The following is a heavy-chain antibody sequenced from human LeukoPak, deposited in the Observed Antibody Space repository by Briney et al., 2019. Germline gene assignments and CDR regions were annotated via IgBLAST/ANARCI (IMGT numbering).Heavy chain of an antibody. D-gene: IGHD2-2*02. CDR1: GYTFRSHG. CDR2: ISCYDGTT. CDR3: ARDSSPLPAAILGGWFDP. Sequence: GASVKVSCEASGYTFRSHGISWVRQAPGQGLEWMGWISCYDGTTKYAQKFQGRVILTTDSSTRTAYMELRNLRSDDTAVYYCARDSSPLPAAILGGWFDPWGQGTLVTVSS. V-gene: IGHV1-18*01. J-gene: IGHJ5*02.